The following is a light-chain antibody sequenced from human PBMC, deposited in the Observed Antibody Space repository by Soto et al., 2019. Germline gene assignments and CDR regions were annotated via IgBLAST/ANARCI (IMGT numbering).Light chain of an antibody. Sequence: QAVGTQEPSLTVSPGGTVTLTCGSSTGAVTSGHYPYWFQQKPGQAPRTLIYDTSNKHSWTPARFSGSLLGGKAALTLSGAQPEDEAEYYCLLSYSGAGVVFGGGTKLTVL. CDR2: DTS. J-gene: IGLJ2*01. V-gene: IGLV7-46*01. CDR1: TGAVTSGHY. CDR3: LLSYSGAGVV.